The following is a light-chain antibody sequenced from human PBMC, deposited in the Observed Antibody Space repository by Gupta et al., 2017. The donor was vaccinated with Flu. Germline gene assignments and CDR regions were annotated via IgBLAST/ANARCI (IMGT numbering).Light chain of an antibody. Sequence: AIHMSQSPSSLSASVGDKVPITCRASQGIRNELSWYQQKPGRAPKYLIYAASSLPSGVPSRFSGSGSGTDFTLTISSLQPEDVATYYCRQDDNDPRTFGQGTKVEIK. CDR1: QGIRNE. V-gene: IGKV1-6*01. CDR2: AAS. CDR3: RQDDNDPRT. J-gene: IGKJ1*01.